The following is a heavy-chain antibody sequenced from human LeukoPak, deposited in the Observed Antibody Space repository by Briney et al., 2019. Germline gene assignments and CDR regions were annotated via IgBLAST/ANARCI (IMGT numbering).Heavy chain of an antibody. Sequence: GGSLRLSCAASGFTFSSYGMNWARQAPGTGLEWVAVISYDGSMKYYADSVKGRFTISRDNSKNTLYLQMNSLRAGDTAVYYCAKDFRGYNYGYCFDYWGQGTLVTVSS. CDR2: ISYDGSMK. V-gene: IGHV3-30*18. CDR3: AKDFRGYNYGYCFDY. CDR1: GFTFSSYG. J-gene: IGHJ4*02. D-gene: IGHD5-18*01.